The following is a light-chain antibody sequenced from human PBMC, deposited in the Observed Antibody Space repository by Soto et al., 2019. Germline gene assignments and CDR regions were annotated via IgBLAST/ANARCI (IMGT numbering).Light chain of an antibody. CDR1: QSVSSNS. Sequence: ESVLTQSPGTLSLSPGERGTLSCRASQSVSSNSLAWYQQKPGQAPRLLIYGASSRATGTPDRFSGSGSGTDFTLTISRLEPEDFAVYYCQQFGGSPPSWTFGQGTKVEI. J-gene: IGKJ1*01. CDR3: QQFGGSPPSWT. CDR2: GAS. V-gene: IGKV3-20*01.